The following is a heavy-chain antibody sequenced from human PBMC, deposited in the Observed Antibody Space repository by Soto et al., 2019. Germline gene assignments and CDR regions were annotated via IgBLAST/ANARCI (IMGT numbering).Heavy chain of an antibody. V-gene: IGHV3-30*18. CDR1: GFTFSSYG. D-gene: IGHD5-12*01. J-gene: IGHJ4*02. Sequence: GGSLILSCAASGFTFSSYGMHWVRQAPGKGLEWVAVISYDGSNKYYADSVKGRFTISRDNSKNTLYLQMNSLRADDTALYYCAKGAWLDFWGRGTLVTVSS. CDR2: ISYDGSNK. CDR3: AKGAWLDF.